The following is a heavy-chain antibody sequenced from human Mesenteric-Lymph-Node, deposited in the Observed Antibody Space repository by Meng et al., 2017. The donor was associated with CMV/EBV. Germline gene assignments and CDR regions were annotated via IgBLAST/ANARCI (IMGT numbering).Heavy chain of an antibody. CDR3: ARGLRGVTNSSPYYYGMDV. Sequence: SETLSLTCTVSGGSINSYYWTWIRQPPGKGLEWIGYIYYSGSTNYNPSLKSRVTISADTSKNQFSLRLTSVTAADTAVYYCARGLRGVTNSSPYYYGMDVWGRGTTVTVSS. D-gene: IGHD3-10*01. CDR1: GGSINSYY. V-gene: IGHV4-59*01. J-gene: IGHJ6*02. CDR2: IYYSGST.